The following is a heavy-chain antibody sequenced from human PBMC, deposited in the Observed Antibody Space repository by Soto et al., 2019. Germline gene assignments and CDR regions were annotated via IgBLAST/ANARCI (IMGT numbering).Heavy chain of an antibody. CDR2: IYYSGST. CDR1: GGSISSGGYY. D-gene: IGHD3-22*01. J-gene: IGHJ3*02. V-gene: IGHV4-31*03. Sequence: TLSLTCTVSGGSISSGGYYWSWIRQHPGKGLEWIGYIYYSGSTYYNPSLKSRVTISVDTSKNQFSLKLSSVTAADTAVYYCATSLGGYYYDSSGYIGGAFDIWGQGTMVTVSS. CDR3: ATSLGGYYYDSSGYIGGAFDI.